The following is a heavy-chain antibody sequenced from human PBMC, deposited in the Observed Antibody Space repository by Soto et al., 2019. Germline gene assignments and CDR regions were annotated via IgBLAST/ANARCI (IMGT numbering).Heavy chain of an antibody. J-gene: IGHJ4*02. CDR3: ARGPNNRPDY. CDR2: IIPMLGIT. V-gene: IGHV1-69*02. D-gene: IGHD1-1*01. Sequence: QVQLVQSGAEVKKPGSSVKVSCKASGGTFASFTISWVRQAPGQGLEWLGRIIPMLGITKSAQKFQGRVTITADTSTATAYMELSSLQSDDTAVYYCARGPNNRPDYWGQGSLVTVSS. CDR1: GGTFASFT.